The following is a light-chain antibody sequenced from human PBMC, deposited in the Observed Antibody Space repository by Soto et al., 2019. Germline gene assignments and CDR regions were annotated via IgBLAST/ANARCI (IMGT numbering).Light chain of an antibody. CDR3: SSYSSSTTHVV. J-gene: IGLJ2*01. V-gene: IGLV2-14*03. Sequence: QSALTQPASVSGSPGRSVTISCTGTSTDVGDFNYVSWYQHLPGRAPKLIIYDVTNRPSGISYRFSASKSGRTASLTISGRQAEDGADYYCSSYSSSTTHVVFGGGSKGTVL. CDR1: STDVGDFNY. CDR2: DVT.